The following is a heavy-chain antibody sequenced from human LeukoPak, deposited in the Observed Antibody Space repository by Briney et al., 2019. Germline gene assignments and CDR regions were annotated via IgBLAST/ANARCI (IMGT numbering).Heavy chain of an antibody. D-gene: IGHD4-23*01. CDR2: ISYSGGST. CDR3: ARASVGSTWIFDY. CDR1: GFTFNNYA. J-gene: IGHJ4*02. Sequence: GGSLRLSCAASGFTFNNYAMSWVRQAPGKGLEGVSSISYSGGSTFYADSVKGRFTISRDNSKNTLFLQLNSLRADDTAAYYCARASVGSTWIFDYWGQGTLVTVSS. V-gene: IGHV3-23*01.